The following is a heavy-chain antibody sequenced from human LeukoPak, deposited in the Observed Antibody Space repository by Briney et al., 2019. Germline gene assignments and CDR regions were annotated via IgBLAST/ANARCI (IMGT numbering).Heavy chain of an antibody. CDR1: GFTFSSYE. CDR2: ISSSGSTK. J-gene: IGHJ4*02. CDR3: ARTTDY. V-gene: IGHV3-48*03. Sequence: PGGSLRLSCAASGFTFSSYEVNWVRQAPGKGLEWVSYISSSGSTKYYADSVKGRFTISRDNAKNSLYLQMSSLRAEDTAVYYCARTTDYWGQGTLVTVSS. D-gene: IGHD4-11*01.